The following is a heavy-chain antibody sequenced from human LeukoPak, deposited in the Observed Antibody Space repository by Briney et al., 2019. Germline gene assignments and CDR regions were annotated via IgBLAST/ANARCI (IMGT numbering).Heavy chain of an antibody. CDR3: VSHSGSYRFDS. Sequence: SETLSLTCTVSGDSISSFYWSWIRQSSGKGLEWIGLISHSGSTNYNPSLKNRVTMSVDPSTSRFSLRLTSVTAADTAIYYCVSHSGSYRFDSWGQGILVTVSS. CDR2: ISHSGST. CDR1: GDSISSFY. D-gene: IGHD3-16*02. J-gene: IGHJ4*02. V-gene: IGHV4-59*08.